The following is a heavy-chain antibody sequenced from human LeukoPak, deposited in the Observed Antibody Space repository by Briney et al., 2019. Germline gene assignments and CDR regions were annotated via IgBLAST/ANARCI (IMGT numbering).Heavy chain of an antibody. CDR3: ERDSTKYSTNGVCRPIDY. CDR2: INHSGST. Sequence: SETLSLTCAVYGGSFSGYYWSWIRQPPGKGLEWVGEINHSGSTNYNASLKRRVTISLGTSKNQFSLKLSSVTAADTAVYYCERDSTKYSTNGVCRPIDYWGQGTLVTVSS. J-gene: IGHJ4*02. D-gene: IGHD2-8*01. CDR1: GGSFSGYY. V-gene: IGHV4-34*01.